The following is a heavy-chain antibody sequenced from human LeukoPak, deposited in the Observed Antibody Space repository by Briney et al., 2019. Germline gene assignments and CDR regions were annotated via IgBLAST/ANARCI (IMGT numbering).Heavy chain of an antibody. CDR2: IGTASDT. CDR3: ARGPPRGKYYYMDV. V-gene: IGHV3-13*01. D-gene: IGHD1-1*01. CDR1: GFTFSSFD. J-gene: IGHJ6*03. Sequence: GGSLRPSCAASGFTFSSFDMHWVRQPTGQGLEWVSTIGTASDTYYPGSVEGRFTLSRDNAKNSLYLQMNSLTAGDTAVYYCARGPPRGKYYYMDVWGKGTTVNVSS.